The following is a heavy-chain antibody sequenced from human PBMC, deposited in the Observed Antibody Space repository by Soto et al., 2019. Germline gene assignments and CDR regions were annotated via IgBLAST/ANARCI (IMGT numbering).Heavy chain of an antibody. CDR3: ARDVAVAGTIFDS. Sequence: GGSLRLSCAASGFTFSSYAMHWVRQAPGKGLEWVAVISYDGSNKYYADSVKGRFTISRDNSKNTLYLQMNSRRAEDTAVYYCARDVAVAGTIFDSWGQGTLVTVSS. CDR1: GFTFSSYA. D-gene: IGHD6-19*01. J-gene: IGHJ4*02. V-gene: IGHV3-30-3*01. CDR2: ISYDGSNK.